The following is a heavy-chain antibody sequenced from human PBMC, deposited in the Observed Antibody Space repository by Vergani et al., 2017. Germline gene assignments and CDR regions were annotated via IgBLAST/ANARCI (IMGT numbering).Heavy chain of an antibody. D-gene: IGHD2-8*01. J-gene: IGHJ6*03. Sequence: QVQLAESGGGVVQPGRSLRLSCAGSGFTLSSHAMHWVRQAPGKGLEWVAFIWYDGSKEYYADSVKGRFTISRDNSKNTLYLQMNNLRAADTAVYYCARSGYCAHGVFYMTYSYYMDVWGKGTVVTVSS. CDR2: IWYDGSKE. CDR3: ARSGYCAHGVFYMTYSYYMDV. V-gene: IGHV3-33*01. CDR1: GFTLSSHA.